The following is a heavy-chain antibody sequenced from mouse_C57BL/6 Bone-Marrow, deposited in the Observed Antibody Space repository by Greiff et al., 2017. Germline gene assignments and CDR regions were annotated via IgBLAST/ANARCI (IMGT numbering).Heavy chain of an antibody. CDR1: GYTFTSYW. CDR2: IDPSDSYT. CDR3: ARYYGYDLDY. D-gene: IGHD2-2*01. J-gene: IGHJ2*01. V-gene: IGHV1-69*01. Sequence: QVQLQQPGAELVMPGASVKLSCKASGYTFTSYWMHWVKQRPGQGLEWIGEIDPSDSYTNYNQKFKGKSTLTVDKSSSTAYMQLSSLTSEDSAVYDGARYYGYDLDYGGQGTTLTVSS.